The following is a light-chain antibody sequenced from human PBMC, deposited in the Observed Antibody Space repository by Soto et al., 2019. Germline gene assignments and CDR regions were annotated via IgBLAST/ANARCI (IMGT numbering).Light chain of an antibody. CDR2: GAS. J-gene: IGKJ2*01. Sequence: EIVLTQSPGTLSLSPGERATLSCRASQSVSYVAWYLQKPGQAPRLLIYGASSRATGIPDRISGSGSETDFTLTIRRLEPEDFAVYYCQQYGSSPPYTFGQGTKLEIK. V-gene: IGKV3-20*01. CDR1: QSVSY. CDR3: QQYGSSPPYT.